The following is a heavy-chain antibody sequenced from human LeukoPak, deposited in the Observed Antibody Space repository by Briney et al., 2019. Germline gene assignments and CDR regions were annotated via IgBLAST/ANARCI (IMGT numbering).Heavy chain of an antibody. CDR2: INPNSGGT. V-gene: IGHV1-2*02. CDR1: GYTFTGYF. Sequence: ASVKVSCKACGYTFTGYFINGVRQAPGQGLEWMGWINPNSGGTNYAQKFQGRVTMTRDTSISTAYMYLRRLRSDDTAVYSCVPRLDNLTIGAREPWSPSPQYQYMDVWGKGTTVTVSS. D-gene: IGHD3-9*01. J-gene: IGHJ6*03. CDR3: VPRLDNLTIGAREPWSPSPQYQYMDV.